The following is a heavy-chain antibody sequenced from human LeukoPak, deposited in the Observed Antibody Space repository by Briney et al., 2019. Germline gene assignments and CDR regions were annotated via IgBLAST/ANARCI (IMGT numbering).Heavy chain of an antibody. Sequence: GASVKVSCKSSGYTFTSYGISWVRQAPGQGLEWMGWISAYNGNTNYAQKLQGRVTMTTDTSTSTAYMELRSLRSDDTAVYYCARDQEIAADYYYYYYYMDVCGKGTTVTVSS. CDR1: GYTFTSYG. J-gene: IGHJ6*03. D-gene: IGHD6-13*01. V-gene: IGHV1-18*01. CDR2: ISAYNGNT. CDR3: ARDQEIAADYYYYYYYMDV.